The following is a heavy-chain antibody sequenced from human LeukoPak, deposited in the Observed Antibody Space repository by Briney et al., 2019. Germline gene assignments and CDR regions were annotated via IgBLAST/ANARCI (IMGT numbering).Heavy chain of an antibody. CDR3: ARGLQHPNF. J-gene: IGHJ4*02. CDR2: IWSDGITA. D-gene: IGHD2-21*02. CDR1: GFSFSNYG. Sequence: GGSLRLFWAASGFSFSNYGVHWGRQARGKGREWGSVIWSDGITAFYVDSVEGPFATSRDNSKNTLFLHMNSVRAEDTAMYYCARGLQHPNFWGQGTLVTVSS. V-gene: IGHV3-33*01.